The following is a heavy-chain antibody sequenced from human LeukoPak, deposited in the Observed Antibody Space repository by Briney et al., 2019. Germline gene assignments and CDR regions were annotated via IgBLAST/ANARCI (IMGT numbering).Heavy chain of an antibody. D-gene: IGHD6-13*01. CDR2: INHSGST. CDR3: ARGPVRDSSSWYHLDP. J-gene: IGHJ5*02. Sequence: SETLSLTCAVYDGSFSGYYWSWIRQPPGKGLEWIGEINHSGSTNYNPSLKSRVTISVDTSKNQFSLKLSSVTAADTAVYYCARGPVRDSSSWYHLDPWGQGTLVTVSS. V-gene: IGHV4-34*01. CDR1: DGSFSGYY.